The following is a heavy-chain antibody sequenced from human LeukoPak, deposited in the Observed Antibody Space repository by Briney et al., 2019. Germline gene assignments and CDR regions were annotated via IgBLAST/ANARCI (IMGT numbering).Heavy chain of an antibody. CDR2: INHSEST. CDR1: GGSFSGYY. Sequence: SETLSLTCAVYGGSFSGYYWSWIRQPPGKGLGWIGEINHSESTNYNPSLKSRVTISVDTSKNQFSLKLGSVTAADTAVYYCARDEHYYDSSGVAFDIWGQGTMVTVSS. V-gene: IGHV4-34*01. D-gene: IGHD3-22*01. CDR3: ARDEHYYDSSGVAFDI. J-gene: IGHJ3*02.